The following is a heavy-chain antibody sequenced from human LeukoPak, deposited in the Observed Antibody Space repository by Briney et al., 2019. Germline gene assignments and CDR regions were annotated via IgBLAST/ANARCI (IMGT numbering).Heavy chain of an antibody. D-gene: IGHD3-10*01. V-gene: IGHV4-30-4*02. Sequence: SETLSLTCTVSGGSISSGDYYWSWIRQPPGKGLEWIGSINYSGSTYYNPSLKSRVTISIDTSKNQFSLKLSSVTAADTAVYYCARTYGSGSYYNVGHFDYWGQGTLVTVSS. CDR1: GGSISSGDYY. CDR3: ARTYGSGSYYNVGHFDY. CDR2: INYSGST. J-gene: IGHJ4*02.